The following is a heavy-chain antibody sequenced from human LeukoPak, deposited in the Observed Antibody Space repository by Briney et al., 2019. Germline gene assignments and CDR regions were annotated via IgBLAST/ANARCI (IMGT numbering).Heavy chain of an antibody. J-gene: IGHJ4*02. Sequence: GGSLRLSCAASGFTFGSYAMHWVRQAPGKGLEWVAVISYDGSNKYYADSVKGRFTISRDNSKNTLYLQMNSLRAEDTAVYYCASSWGTAAPFDHWGQGTLVTVSS. CDR2: ISYDGSNK. CDR1: GFTFGSYA. D-gene: IGHD6-13*01. V-gene: IGHV3-30*04. CDR3: ASSWGTAAPFDH.